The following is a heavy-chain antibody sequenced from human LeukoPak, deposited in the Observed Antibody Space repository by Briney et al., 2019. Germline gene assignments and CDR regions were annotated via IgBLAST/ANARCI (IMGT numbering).Heavy chain of an antibody. D-gene: IGHD6-13*01. V-gene: IGHV3-23*01. CDR3: AKEPSRAAAGGGRAFDI. CDR2: ISGTGGTT. J-gene: IGHJ3*02. Sequence: QTGGSLRLSCAASGFTFSSYAMTWVCQAPGKGLEWVSSISGTGGTTFYADSVKGRFTISRDNSKNTLYLQMNSLRADDTAVYYCAKEPSRAAAGGGRAFDIWGQGTMVIVSS. CDR1: GFTFSSYA.